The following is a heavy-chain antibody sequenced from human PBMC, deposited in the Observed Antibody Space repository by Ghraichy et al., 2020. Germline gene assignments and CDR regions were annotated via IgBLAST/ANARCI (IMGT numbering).Heavy chain of an antibody. CDR3: ARVRSDGSKVYWYFDL. V-gene: IGHV4-34*01. D-gene: IGHD5-24*01. CDR1: GGSFSVYY. CDR2: INQSGDTNI. Sequence: SETLSLTCAVYGGSFSVYYWSWIRQPPGKGLEWIGEINQSGDTNINYDPSLKSRVTMSVDTSKNQFSLKLTSVTAADTAVYYCARVRSDGSKVYWYFDLWCRGSLVAVAS. J-gene: IGHJ2*01.